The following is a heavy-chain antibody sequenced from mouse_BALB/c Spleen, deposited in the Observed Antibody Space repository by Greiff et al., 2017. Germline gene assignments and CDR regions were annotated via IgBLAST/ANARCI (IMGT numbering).Heavy chain of an antibody. J-gene: IGHJ1*01. CDR1: GFSLTDYG. CDR2: IWGGGST. CDR3: AKYYGSSYEYFDV. Sequence: VKLMESGPGLVAPSQSLSITCTVSGFSLTDYGVSWIRQPPGKGLEWLGVIWGGGSTYYNSALKSRLSISKDNSKSQVFLKMNSLQTDDTAMYYCAKYYGSSYEYFDVWGAGTTVTVSS. V-gene: IGHV2-6-5*01. D-gene: IGHD1-1*01.